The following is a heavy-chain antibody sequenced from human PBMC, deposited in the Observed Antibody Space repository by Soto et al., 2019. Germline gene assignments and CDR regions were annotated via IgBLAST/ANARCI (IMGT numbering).Heavy chain of an antibody. J-gene: IGHJ5*02. Sequence: QVQLLQSGAEVKKPGSSVKVSCKASGGTFSNYAITWVRQAPGQGLEWLGRIIPIFGSTNFAQKFQGRVTPTPXXXTXAVYMEVSSLRSDDTAVYYCAKDGGKDGYFGNWFDPWGQGTLVTVSS. D-gene: IGHD5-18*01. CDR3: AKDGGKDGYFGNWFDP. V-gene: IGHV1-69*15. CDR2: IIPIFGST. CDR1: GGTFSNYA.